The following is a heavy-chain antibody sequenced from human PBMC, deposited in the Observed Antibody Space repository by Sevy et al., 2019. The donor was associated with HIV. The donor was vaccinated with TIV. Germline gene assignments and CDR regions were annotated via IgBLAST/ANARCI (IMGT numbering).Heavy chain of an antibody. CDR3: ARETGSSHFDY. Sequence: GGSLRLSCAASGFTFSKYWMSWVRQAPGKGLEWVANINQDGREKYYVDSVKGRFTISRDNGKNSLYLQMNSLRAEDTAVYYCARETGSSHFDYWGQGTLVTVSS. D-gene: IGHD3-10*01. J-gene: IGHJ4*02. V-gene: IGHV3-7*01. CDR1: GFTFSKYW. CDR2: INQDGREK.